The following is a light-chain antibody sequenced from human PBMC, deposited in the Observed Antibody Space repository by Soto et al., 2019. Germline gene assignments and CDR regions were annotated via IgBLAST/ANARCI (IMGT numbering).Light chain of an antibody. CDR3: SSYTSNSTYV. Sequence: QSVLTQPASVSGSPGQSITISCTGTSSDVGRYNYVSGHQHHPGKAPKLMIYEVSNRPSGVSNRFSGSKSGNTASLTISGLQAEDEADYYCSSYTSNSTYVFGTGTKLTVL. V-gene: IGLV2-14*01. CDR1: SSDVGRYNY. J-gene: IGLJ1*01. CDR2: EVS.